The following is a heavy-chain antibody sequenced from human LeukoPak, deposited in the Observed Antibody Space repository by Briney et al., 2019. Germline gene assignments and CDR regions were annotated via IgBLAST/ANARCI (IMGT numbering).Heavy chain of an antibody. D-gene: IGHD6-19*01. Sequence: GGSLRLSCAASGFTFSSYGMHWVRQAPGKGLEWVAVISYDGSNKYYADSVKGRFTISRDNSKNTLYLQMNSLRAEDTAVYYCAKDDFRSGWFPPLRYWGQGTLVTVSS. J-gene: IGHJ4*02. CDR2: ISYDGSNK. CDR1: GFTFSSYG. CDR3: AKDDFRSGWFPPLRY. V-gene: IGHV3-30*18.